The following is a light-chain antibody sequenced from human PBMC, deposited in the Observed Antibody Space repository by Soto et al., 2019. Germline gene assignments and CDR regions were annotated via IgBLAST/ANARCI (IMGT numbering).Light chain of an antibody. CDR3: QQYNNWPPAT. V-gene: IGKV3-15*01. CDR1: QSVSSN. Sequence: EIVMTQSPATLSVSPGERATLSCRASQSVSSNLAWYQQKLGQAPRLLIYGASTRATGIPARFSGSGSGTEFTLTISSLQSEDFAVYYCQQYNNWPPATFGQGTRLEIK. CDR2: GAS. J-gene: IGKJ5*01.